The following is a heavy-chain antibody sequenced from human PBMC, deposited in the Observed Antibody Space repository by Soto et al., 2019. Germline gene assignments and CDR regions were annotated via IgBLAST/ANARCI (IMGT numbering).Heavy chain of an antibody. CDR3: ARTYYYGSGSYEYWFDP. J-gene: IGHJ5*02. CDR1: GGSISSYY. Sequence: PSETLSLTCTVSGGSISSYYWSWIRQPPGKGLEWVGYIYYSGSTNYNPSLKSRVTISVDTSKNQFSLKLSSVTAADTAVYYCARTYYYGSGSYEYWFDPWGQGTLVTVSS. D-gene: IGHD3-10*01. CDR2: IYYSGST. V-gene: IGHV4-59*08.